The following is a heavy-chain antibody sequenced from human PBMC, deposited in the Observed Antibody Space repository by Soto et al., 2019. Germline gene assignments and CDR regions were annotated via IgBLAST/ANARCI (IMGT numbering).Heavy chain of an antibody. J-gene: IGHJ6*02. D-gene: IGHD3-3*01. V-gene: IGHV4-4*07. Sequence: PSETLSLTCTVSGGSISGHAWIWVRQPAGRGLEWIGHIYPSGSTSYNPSLRSRVTMSLDTSNNQIFLNLTSVTAADTAVYYCAGRLRFLESYYHYGMDVWGQGTTGTVSS. CDR2: IYPSGST. CDR3: AGRLRFLESYYHYGMDV. CDR1: GGSISGHA.